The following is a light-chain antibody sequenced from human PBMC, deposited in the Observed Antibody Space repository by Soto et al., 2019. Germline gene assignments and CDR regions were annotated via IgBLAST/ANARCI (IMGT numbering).Light chain of an antibody. J-gene: IGKJ1*01. Sequence: AIQMTQSPSSLSASVGDRVTITCRASQGIRNDLGWYQQKPGRAPKLLIYGASSLQSAVPSRFSGSGSGTDFTLTISSLQPEDFATYYCLQHYNYPRTFGQGTKVDIK. V-gene: IGKV1-6*01. CDR1: QGIRND. CDR2: GAS. CDR3: LQHYNYPRT.